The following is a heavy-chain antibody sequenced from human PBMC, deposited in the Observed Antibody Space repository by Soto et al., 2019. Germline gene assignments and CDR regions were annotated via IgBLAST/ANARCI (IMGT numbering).Heavy chain of an antibody. CDR3: TRDLTTYGSGSAFDY. J-gene: IGHJ4*02. CDR1: GFTFSSYT. CDR2: IISSSSYI. D-gene: IGHD3-10*01. V-gene: IGHV3-21*01. Sequence: GGSLRLSCAASGFTFSSYTMNWVRQAPGKGLEWVSSIISSSSYIYYADSVKGRFTISRDNAKSSLYLQTNSLRAEDTAVYYCTRDLTTYGSGSAFDYWGQGTLVTVSS.